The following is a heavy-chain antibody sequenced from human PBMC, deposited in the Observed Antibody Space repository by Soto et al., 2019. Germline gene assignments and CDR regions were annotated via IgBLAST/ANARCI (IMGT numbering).Heavy chain of an antibody. Sequence: PGESLKISCKGSGYSFTSYWIGWVRQMPGKGLEWMGIIYPGDSDTRYSPSFQGQVTISADKSISTAYLQWSSLKASDTAMYYCARPLLFADSRYSGMDVWGQGPTVTVSS. D-gene: IGHD3-22*01. CDR1: GYSFTSYW. CDR3: ARPLLFADSRYSGMDV. V-gene: IGHV5-51*01. J-gene: IGHJ6*02. CDR2: IYPGDSDT.